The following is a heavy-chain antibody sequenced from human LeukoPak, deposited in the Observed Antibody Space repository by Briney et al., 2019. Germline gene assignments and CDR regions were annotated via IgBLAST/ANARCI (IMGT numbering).Heavy chain of an antibody. Sequence: GGSLRLSCAASGFTFSSYAMSWVRQAPGKGLEWVSAISGSGGSTYHADSVKGRFTISRDNSKNTLYLQMNSLRAEDTAVYYCARNEYDSSGYYPPGDAFDIWGQGTMVTVSS. J-gene: IGHJ3*02. CDR3: ARNEYDSSGYYPPGDAFDI. D-gene: IGHD3-22*01. CDR1: GFTFSSYA. V-gene: IGHV3-23*01. CDR2: ISGSGGST.